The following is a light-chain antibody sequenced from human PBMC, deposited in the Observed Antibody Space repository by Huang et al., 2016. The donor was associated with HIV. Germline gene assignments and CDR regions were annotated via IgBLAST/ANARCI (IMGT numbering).Light chain of an antibody. Sequence: IVMTQSPLSLPVTPGEPASISCRSSQSLLHSHGYHYLDWYRQKPGQAPQLLISLSSIRASGVPDRFSGRGSVTDFTLKISRVEAEDVGIYFCIQALQTPRTFGQGTRLEIK. CDR3: IQALQTPRT. CDR1: QSLLHSHGYHY. V-gene: IGKV2-28*01. J-gene: IGKJ5*01. CDR2: LSS.